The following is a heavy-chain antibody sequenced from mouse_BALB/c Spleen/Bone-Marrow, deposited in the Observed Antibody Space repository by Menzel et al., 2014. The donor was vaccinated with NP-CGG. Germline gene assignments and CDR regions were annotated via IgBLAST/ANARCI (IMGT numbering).Heavy chain of an antibody. CDR3: ARGDPFDC. CDR2: IYPGDGDT. CDR1: GYTFTSYW. Sequence: VQLQQSGAELARPGASVKLSCKASGYTFTSYWMQWAKQRPGQGLEWIGAIYPGDGDTRYIQKFKGKATLTADKSSSTAYMQLSSLASEDSAVYYCARGDPFDCWSQGTPRTASS. V-gene: IGHV1-87*01. J-gene: IGHJ2*01.